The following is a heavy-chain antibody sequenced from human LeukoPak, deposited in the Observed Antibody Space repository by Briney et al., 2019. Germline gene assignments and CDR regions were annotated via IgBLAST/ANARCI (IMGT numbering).Heavy chain of an antibody. J-gene: IGHJ4*02. D-gene: IGHD6-19*01. CDR1: GFTFSSYS. CDR2: ISSTSSYI. V-gene: IGHV3-21*01. Sequence: GGSLRLSCAASGFTFSSYSMNWVRQAPGKGLEWVSSISSTSSYIYYADSVKGRFTISRDNAKNSLYLQMNSLRAEDTAVYYCTRGGSVPATRSFDYWGQGTLVTVSS. CDR3: TRGGSVPATRSFDY.